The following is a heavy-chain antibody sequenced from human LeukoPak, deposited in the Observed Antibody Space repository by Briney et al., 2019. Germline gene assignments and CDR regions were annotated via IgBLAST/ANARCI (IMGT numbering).Heavy chain of an antibody. Sequence: KPSETLSLTCTVSGGPISTYYWTWIRQPPGKGLEWIGYIHSSVTNSKPSLKSRVTISVDTSKNQSSLKLSSVTAADTAVYYCARYGGYYFDYWGQGTLVTVSS. D-gene: IGHD3-16*01. CDR2: IHSSVT. CDR1: GGPISTYY. CDR3: ARYGGYYFDY. J-gene: IGHJ4*02. V-gene: IGHV4-4*08.